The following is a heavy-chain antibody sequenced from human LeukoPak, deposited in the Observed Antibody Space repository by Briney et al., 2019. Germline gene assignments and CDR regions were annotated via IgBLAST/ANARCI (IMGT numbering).Heavy chain of an antibody. V-gene: IGHV3-30*18. J-gene: IGHJ4*02. Sequence: GGSLRLSRAASVFTFSIYGMHCVRQAPGKGLECGADISYDGSNKYYADSVKGRFTISRDNSKNTLYLQMNGLRAGDTAVYYCAKRAVAARHIDYGGEGTLVTVPS. CDR3: AKRAVAARHIDY. CDR1: VFTFSIYG. D-gene: IGHD6-6*01. CDR2: ISYDGSNK.